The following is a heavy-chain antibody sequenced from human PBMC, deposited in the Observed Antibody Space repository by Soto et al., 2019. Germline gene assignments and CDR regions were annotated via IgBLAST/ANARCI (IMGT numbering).Heavy chain of an antibody. CDR2: IYYSGST. D-gene: IGHD3-22*01. Sequence: SETLSLTCTVSGGSISSYYWSWIRQPPGKGLEWIGYIYYSGSTNYNPSLKSRVTISVNTSKNQFSLKLSSVTAADTAVYYCARESYDSSGLDYWGQGTLVTVSS. J-gene: IGHJ4*02. V-gene: IGHV4-59*08. CDR1: GGSISSYY. CDR3: ARESYDSSGLDY.